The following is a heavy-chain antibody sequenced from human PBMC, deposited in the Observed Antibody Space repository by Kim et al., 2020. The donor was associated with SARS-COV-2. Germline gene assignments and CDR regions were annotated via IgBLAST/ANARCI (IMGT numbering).Heavy chain of an antibody. CDR3: TSKYYYDTSGYYYADW. D-gene: IGHD3-22*01. CDR2: IHHSGST. CDR1: GYSISSGYY. J-gene: IGHJ4*02. V-gene: IGHV4-38-2*01. Sequence: LETLSLTCAVSGYSISSGYYWGWIRQPPGKGLEWIGSIHHSGSTYYNPSLKSRVIISIDTSKNQFSLRLNSVTAADTAVYYCTSKYYYDTSGYYYADWWGQGTLVTVSS.